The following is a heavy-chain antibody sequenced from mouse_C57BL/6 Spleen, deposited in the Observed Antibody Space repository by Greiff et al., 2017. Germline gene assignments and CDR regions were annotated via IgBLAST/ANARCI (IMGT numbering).Heavy chain of an antibody. CDR1: GFTFSSYG. V-gene: IGHV5-6*01. CDR2: ISSGGSYT. CDR3: ARHRDSSGYKDY. Sequence: VQVVESGGDLVKPGGSLKLSCAASGFTFSSYGMSWVRQTPDKRLEWVATISSGGSYTYYPDSVKGRFTISRDNAKNTLYLQMSSLKSEDTAMYYCARHRDSSGYKDYWGQGTTLTVSS. J-gene: IGHJ2*01. D-gene: IGHD3-2*02.